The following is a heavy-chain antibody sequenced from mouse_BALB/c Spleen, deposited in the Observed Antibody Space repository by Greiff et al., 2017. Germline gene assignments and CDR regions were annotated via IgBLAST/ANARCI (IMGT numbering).Heavy chain of an antibody. CDR1: GFTFTDYY. CDR2: IRNKANGYTT. D-gene: IGHD1-1*01. CDR3: ARDVGSSYGYFDV. J-gene: IGHJ1*01. V-gene: IGHV7-3*02. Sequence: EVQLVESGGGLVQPGGSLRLSCATSGFTFTDYYMSWVRQPPGKALEWLGFIRNKANGYTTEYSASVKGRFTISRDNSQSILYLQMNTLRAEDSATYYCARDVGSSYGYFDVWGAGTTVTVSS.